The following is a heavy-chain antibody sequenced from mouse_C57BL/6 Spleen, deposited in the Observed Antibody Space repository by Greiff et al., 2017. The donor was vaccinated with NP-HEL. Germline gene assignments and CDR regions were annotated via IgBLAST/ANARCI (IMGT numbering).Heavy chain of an antibody. J-gene: IGHJ3*01. CDR3: ARAGYGSSYERFAY. CDR2: ISDGGSYT. CDR1: GFTFSSYA. V-gene: IGHV5-4*03. D-gene: IGHD1-1*01. Sequence: EVKLVESGGGLVKPGGSLKLSCAASGFTFSSYAMSWVRQTPEKRLEWVATISDGGSYTYYPDNVKGRFTISRDNAKNNLYLQMSHLKSEDTAMYYCARAGYGSSYERFAYWGQGTLVTVSA.